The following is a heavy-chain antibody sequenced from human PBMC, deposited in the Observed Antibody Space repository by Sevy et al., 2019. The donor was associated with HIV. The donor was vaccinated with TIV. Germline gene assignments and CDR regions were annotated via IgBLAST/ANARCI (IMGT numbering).Heavy chain of an antibody. CDR3: AREDDFGYYFDY. CDR1: GGSISSYY. D-gene: IGHD3-3*01. Sequence: SETLSLTCTVSGGSISSYYWSWIRQPPGKGLEWIGYIYYSGSTNYNPSLKSRVTISVDTSKNQFSLKLSSVTAADTAVYYCAREDDFGYYFDYLGQGTLVTVSS. V-gene: IGHV4-59*01. J-gene: IGHJ4*02. CDR2: IYYSGST.